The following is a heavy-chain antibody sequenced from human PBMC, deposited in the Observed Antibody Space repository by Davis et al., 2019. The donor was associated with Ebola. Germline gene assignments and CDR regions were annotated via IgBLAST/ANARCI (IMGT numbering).Heavy chain of an antibody. CDR1: GFTFSHYG. D-gene: IGHD2/OR15-2a*01. Sequence: GESLKISCAASGFTFSHYGMHWVRQAPGKGLEWVATISDDGSNKYYVDSVKGRFAISRDNPKNTLYLQMDSLRAEDTAVHHCAKDSFAGATFIDYWGQGTLVTVSS. J-gene: IGHJ4*02. CDR3: AKDSFAGATFIDY. V-gene: IGHV3-30*18. CDR2: ISDDGSNK.